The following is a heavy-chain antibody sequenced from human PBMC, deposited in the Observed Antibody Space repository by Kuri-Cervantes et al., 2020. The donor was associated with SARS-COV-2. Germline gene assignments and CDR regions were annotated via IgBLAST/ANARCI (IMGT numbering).Heavy chain of an antibody. V-gene: IGHV3-7*01. CDR2: IKQDGSEK. J-gene: IGHJ3*02. CDR1: GFTFSSYW. Sequence: GGSLRLSCAASGFTFSSYWMSWVRQAPGKGLEWVANIKQDGSEKYYVDSVKGRFTISRGNAKNSLYLQMNSLRAEDTAVYYCAREGELRAFDIWGQGTMVTVSS. CDR3: AREGELRAFDI. D-gene: IGHD1-26*01.